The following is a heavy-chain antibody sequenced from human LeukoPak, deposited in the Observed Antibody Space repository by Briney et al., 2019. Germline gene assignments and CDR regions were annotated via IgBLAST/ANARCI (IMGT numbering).Heavy chain of an antibody. D-gene: IGHD2-2*01. CDR1: GFTFSDHY. CDR2: ISSSGSTI. V-gene: IGHV3-11*04. Sequence: GGSLRLSCEASGFTFSDHYMDWLRPAPGKGLEWVSYISSSGSTIYYADSVKGRFTVSRDNAQNSLFLKINSLRGEETAVYYCARPYCISTTCYGFLNYWGQGTLVTVSS. CDR3: ARPYCISTTCYGFLNY. J-gene: IGHJ4*02.